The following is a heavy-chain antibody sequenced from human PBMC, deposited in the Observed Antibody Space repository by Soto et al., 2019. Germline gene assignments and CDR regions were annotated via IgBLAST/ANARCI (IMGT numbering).Heavy chain of an antibody. Sequence: QVQLVQSGAEVKKPGSSVKVSCKASGGTFSSYTISWVRQAPGQGLEWMGRIIPILGIANYAQKFQGRVTITADKSTSTAYRELSSLRSEDTAVYYCARDLSTVTTAYYYYMDVWGKGTTVTVSS. CDR2: IIPILGIA. J-gene: IGHJ6*03. CDR3: ARDLSTVTTAYYYYMDV. CDR1: GGTFSSYT. V-gene: IGHV1-69*08. D-gene: IGHD4-17*01.